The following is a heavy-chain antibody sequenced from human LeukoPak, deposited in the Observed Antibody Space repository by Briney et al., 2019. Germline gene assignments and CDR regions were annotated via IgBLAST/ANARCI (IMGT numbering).Heavy chain of an antibody. CDR2: ITRSSGTI. D-gene: IGHD1-7*01. CDR3: VRDKLGGAFDV. CDR1: GFTFSGYD. V-gene: IGHV3-48*02. J-gene: IGHJ3*01. Sequence: GGSLRLSCAASGFTFSGYDMNWVRQAPGKGLKWVSFITRSSGTIYYADSVKGRFTVSRDNAESSLYLQMNSLRDEDTAVYSCVRDKLGGAFDVWGHGTMVTVSS.